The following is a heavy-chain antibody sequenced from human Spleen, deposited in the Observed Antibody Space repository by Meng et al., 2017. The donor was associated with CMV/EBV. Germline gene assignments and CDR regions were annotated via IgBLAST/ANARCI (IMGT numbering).Heavy chain of an antibody. V-gene: IGHV4-61*08. CDR2: IYYSGST. Sequence: SISSGDYYWSWIRQPPGKGLEWIGYIYYSGSTNYNPSLKSRVTISVDTSKNQFSLKLNSVTTADTAVYFCARLNYDFWSGQYNWFDPWGQGTLVTV. CDR1: SISSGDYY. D-gene: IGHD3-3*01. CDR3: ARLNYDFWSGQYNWFDP. J-gene: IGHJ5*02.